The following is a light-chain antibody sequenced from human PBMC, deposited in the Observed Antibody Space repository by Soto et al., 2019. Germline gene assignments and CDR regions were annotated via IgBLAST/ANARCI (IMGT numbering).Light chain of an antibody. J-gene: IGKJ1*01. Sequence: IVLTQSPGTLSLSPRERATLSCRASQAVNTRLAWYKHKPGQAPRLLIYLASNRAAGVPARFSGSGSGTEFTLTISDVQPEDFEVYYCHQRQSWPRTFGQGTKVDIK. CDR2: LAS. V-gene: IGKV3-11*01. CDR1: QAVNTR. CDR3: HQRQSWPRT.